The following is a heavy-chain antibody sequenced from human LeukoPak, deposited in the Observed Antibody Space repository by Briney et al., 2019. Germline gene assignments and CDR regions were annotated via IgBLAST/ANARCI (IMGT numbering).Heavy chain of an antibody. CDR3: ARERRAAAGRNWFDP. D-gene: IGHD6-13*01. Sequence: GASVKVSCKASGYTFTGYYMHWVRQAPGQGLEWMGWISPNSGGTNYAQKFQGRVTMTRDTSISTAYMELSRLRSDDTAVYYCARERRAAAGRNWFDPWGQGTLVTVSS. V-gene: IGHV1-2*02. CDR2: ISPNSGGT. J-gene: IGHJ5*02. CDR1: GYTFTGYY.